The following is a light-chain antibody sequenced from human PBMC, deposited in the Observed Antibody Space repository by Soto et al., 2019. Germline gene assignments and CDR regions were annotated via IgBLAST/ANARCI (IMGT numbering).Light chain of an antibody. J-gene: IGKJ4*01. CDR2: GAS. CDR3: QQYGYLVT. V-gene: IGKV3-20*01. CDR1: QSVSSSY. Sequence: EIVLTRSPVTLSLSPGARATLSCGSSQSVSSSYLAWYQQKPGKAPRLLIYGASSRATGIPDRFSGSWSGTDFTLTISRLEPEDFAMYYCQQYGYLVTFGGGTKVDIK.